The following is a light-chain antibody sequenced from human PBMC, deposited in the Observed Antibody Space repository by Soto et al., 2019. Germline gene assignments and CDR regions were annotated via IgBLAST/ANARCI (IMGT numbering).Light chain of an antibody. CDR3: QQDYSYPLT. J-gene: IGKJ1*01. CDR2: AAS. Sequence: FFLSGSVRVRVNLTWRASQSISSYLNWYQQKPGKAPKLLIYAASSLQSGVPSRFSGSGSGTDFTLTISSLQPEDFATYYCQQDYSYPLTFGQGTKVDIK. CDR1: QSISSY. V-gene: IGKV1-6*01.